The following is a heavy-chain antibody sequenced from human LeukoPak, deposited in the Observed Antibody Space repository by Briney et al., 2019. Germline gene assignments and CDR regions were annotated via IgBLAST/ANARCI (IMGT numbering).Heavy chain of an antibody. CDR2: IIPIFGTA. J-gene: IGHJ4*02. D-gene: IGHD5-18*01. Sequence: GSSVKVSCKASGGTFISYAISWVRQAPGQGLEWMGGIIPIFGTANYAQKFQGRVTITTDESTSTAYMELSSLRSEDTAVYYCARDQGYSYGYGNFDYWRQGTLVTVSS. CDR1: GGTFISYA. V-gene: IGHV1-69*05. CDR3: ARDQGYSYGYGNFDY.